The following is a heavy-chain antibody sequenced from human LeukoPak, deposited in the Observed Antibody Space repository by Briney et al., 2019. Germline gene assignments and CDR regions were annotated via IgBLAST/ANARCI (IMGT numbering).Heavy chain of an antibody. CDR2: ISAYNGNT. J-gene: IGHJ4*02. V-gene: IGHV1-18*01. Sequence: ASVRVSCKASGYTFTSYGISWVRQAPGQGLEWMGWISAYNGNTNYAQKLQGRVTMTTDTSTSTAYMELRSLRSDDTAVYYCARDEGRRLRFLEWSSYFDYWGQGTLVTVSS. D-gene: IGHD3-3*01. CDR1: GYTFTSYG. CDR3: ARDEGRRLRFLEWSSYFDY.